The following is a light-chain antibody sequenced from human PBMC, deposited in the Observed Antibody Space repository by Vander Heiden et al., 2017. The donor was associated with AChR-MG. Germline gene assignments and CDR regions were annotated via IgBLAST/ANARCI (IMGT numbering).Light chain of an antibody. CDR3: QNYNSSRA. CDR1: QGISNY. V-gene: IGKV1-27*01. J-gene: IGKJ1*01. Sequence: DIQMTQSPSSLSASVGDRVTITCRASQGISNYLAWYQQKPGKVPKLLIYAASSLQSGVPSRFSGSGSGTDFTLTISSLQPEDVATYYWQNYNSSRAFGQGTKVEIK. CDR2: AAS.